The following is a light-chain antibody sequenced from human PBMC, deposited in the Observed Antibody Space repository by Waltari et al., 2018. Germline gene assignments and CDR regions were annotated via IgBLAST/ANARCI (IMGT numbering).Light chain of an antibody. J-gene: IGKJ3*01. V-gene: IGKV3-15*01. CDR3: QQYNNWPPMVT. Sequence: EIVMTPSPATLSVSPGERATLSCRASQSVSINLAWYQQKPGQAPRLLIYGASTRPTGIPARFSGSGSGTEFTLTISSLQSEDFAVYYCQQYNNWPPMVTFGPGTKVDIK. CDR1: QSVSIN. CDR2: GAS.